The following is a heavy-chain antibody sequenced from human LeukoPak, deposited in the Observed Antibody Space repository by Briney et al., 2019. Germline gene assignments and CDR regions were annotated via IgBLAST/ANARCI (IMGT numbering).Heavy chain of an antibody. V-gene: IGHV3-23*01. CDR3: AKEQRGYSGYMVGSCFDP. Sequence: PGGSLTLSCAASGFTFGSCSMSGLPQAPGKGVECGSSISGSGGSTYYADSVKGRFNISRDNSKKTLYLQMNSLRAEDTALYYCAKEQRGYSGYMVGSCFDPWGQGTLVTASS. D-gene: IGHD5-12*01. CDR2: ISGSGGST. J-gene: IGHJ5*02. CDR1: GFTFGSCS.